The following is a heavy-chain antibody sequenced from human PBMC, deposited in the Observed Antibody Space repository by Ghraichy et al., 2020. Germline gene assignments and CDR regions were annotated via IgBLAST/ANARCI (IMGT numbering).Heavy chain of an antibody. CDR2: ISSGGSTK. CDR3: VRDQYPSQNSYGMDV. CDR1: GSTFSGHS. V-gene: IGHV3-30-3*01. Sequence: GGSLRLSCAASGSTFSGHSMHWVRQAPGKGLEWVAVISSGGSTKYYADSVKGRFTISRDTSKITLYLQMNSLRGDDTGVYYCVRDQYPSQNSYGMDVWGQGTTVTVSS. J-gene: IGHJ6*02. D-gene: IGHD2/OR15-2a*01.